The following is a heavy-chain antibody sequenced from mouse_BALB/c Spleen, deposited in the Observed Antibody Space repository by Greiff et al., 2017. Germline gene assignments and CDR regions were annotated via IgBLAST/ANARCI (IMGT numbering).Heavy chain of an antibody. D-gene: IGHD2-2*01. J-gene: IGHJ4*01. CDR3: ARREGYDGNAMDY. Sequence: QVQLKESGPQLVRPGASVKISCKASGYSFTSYWMHWVKQRPGQGLEWIGMIDPSDSATRLNQKFKDKATLTVDKSSSTAYMQLSSPTSEDSAVYYCARREGYDGNAMDYWGQGTSVTVSA. V-gene: IGHV1S126*01. CDR1: GYSFTSYW. CDR2: IDPSDSAT.